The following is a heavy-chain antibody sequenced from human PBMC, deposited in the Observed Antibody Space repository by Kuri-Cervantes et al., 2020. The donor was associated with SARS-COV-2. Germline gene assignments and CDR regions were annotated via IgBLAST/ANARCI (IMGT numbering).Heavy chain of an antibody. CDR3: ARLRSSIAARDAFDI. CDR2: IGTAGDT. D-gene: IGHD6-6*01. J-gene: IGHJ3*02. V-gene: IGHV3-13*04. CDR1: GFSFSNYD. Sequence: GESLKISCAASGFSFSNYDMHWVRQANGKGLEWVSGIGTAGDTYYPGSVKGRFTISRDNAKNTLYLQMSNLRAEDTAVYYCARLRSSIAARDAFDIWGQGTMVTVSS.